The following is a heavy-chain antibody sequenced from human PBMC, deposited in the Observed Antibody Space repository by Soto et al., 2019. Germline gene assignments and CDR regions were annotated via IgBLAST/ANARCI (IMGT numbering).Heavy chain of an antibody. CDR1: GYSFTSYW. Sequence: GESLKISCKGSGYSFTSYWISWVRQMPGKGLEWMGRIDPSDSYTNYSPSFQGHVTISADKSISTAYLQWSSLKASDTAMYYCATPSGDCSGCSCYEGPPYVMDVCAQGTSVPVSS. D-gene: IGHD2-15*01. CDR3: ATPSGDCSGCSCYEGPPYVMDV. V-gene: IGHV5-10-1*01. J-gene: IGHJ6*02. CDR2: IDPSDSYT.